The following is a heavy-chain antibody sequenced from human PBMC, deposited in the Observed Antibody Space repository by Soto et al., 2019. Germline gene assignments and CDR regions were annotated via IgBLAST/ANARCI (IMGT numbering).Heavy chain of an antibody. Sequence: ASVKVSCKVSGYTLTELSMHWVRQAPGKGLEWMGGFDPEDGEIIYAQKFQGRVTMTEDTSTDTAYMELSSLRSEDTAVYYCATTGPRYYYDSSGRDAFDIWGQGTMVTVSS. J-gene: IGHJ3*02. V-gene: IGHV1-24*01. D-gene: IGHD3-22*01. CDR2: FDPEDGEI. CDR1: GYTLTELS. CDR3: ATTGPRYYYDSSGRDAFDI.